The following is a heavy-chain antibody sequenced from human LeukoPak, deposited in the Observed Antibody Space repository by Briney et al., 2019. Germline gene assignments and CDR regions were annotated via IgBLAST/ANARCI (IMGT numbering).Heavy chain of an antibody. V-gene: IGHV4-39*07. CDR1: GGSISSSSYY. CDR3: ARDQLIAAADAFDI. D-gene: IGHD6-13*01. CDR2: IYYSGST. J-gene: IGHJ3*02. Sequence: SETLSLTCTVSGGSISSSSYYWGWIRQPPGKGLEWIGSIYYSGSTYYNPSLKSRVTISVDTSKNQFSLKLSSVTAADTAVYYCARDQLIAAADAFDIWGQGTMVTVSS.